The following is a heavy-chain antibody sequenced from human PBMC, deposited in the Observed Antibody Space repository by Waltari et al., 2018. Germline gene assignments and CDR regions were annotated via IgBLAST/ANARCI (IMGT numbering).Heavy chain of an antibody. D-gene: IGHD3-16*01. CDR3: ARVGTYGGFDY. J-gene: IGHJ4*02. V-gene: IGHV4-59*01. CDR1: GGSISSYY. CDR2: IYYSGST. Sequence: QVQLQESGPGLVKPSETLSLTCTVSGGSISSYYWSWIRQPPGKGLEWIGYIYYSGSTNYNPSLKSRVTISVDTSKNQFSLKLRSVTAADTAVYYCARVGTYGGFDYWGQGTLVTVSS.